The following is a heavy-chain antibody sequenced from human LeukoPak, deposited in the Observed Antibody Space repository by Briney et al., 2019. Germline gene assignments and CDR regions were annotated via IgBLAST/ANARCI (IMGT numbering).Heavy chain of an antibody. CDR3: GRGSLWFGEHDEY. CDR2: INPNSGGT. CDR1: GYTFTDYY. Sequence: ASVKVSCKASGYTFTDYYMHWVGQAPGQGLEWVGWINPNSGGTNYAQEFQGRVTMTRDTSISPASMELSGLRSGGPAVYYFGRGSLWFGEHDEYWGQGTLVTVSS. V-gene: IGHV1-2*02. J-gene: IGHJ4*02. D-gene: IGHD3-10*01.